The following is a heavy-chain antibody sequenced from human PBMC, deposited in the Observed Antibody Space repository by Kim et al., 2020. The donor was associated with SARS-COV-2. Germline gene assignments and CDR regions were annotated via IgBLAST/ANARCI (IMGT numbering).Heavy chain of an antibody. CDR2: ISFDGRNK. D-gene: IGHD3-10*01. Sequence: GGSLRLSCAASGLSFDSSAMNWVRQAPGKGLEWVAVISFDGRNKAYAGSVKDRVTISRDNSKSTLHLQMNSLRVEDTAVYYCARGNYYESVSLSDYYNGMDVWGQGTTVTVSS. J-gene: IGHJ6*02. CDR3: ARGNYYESVSLSDYYNGMDV. V-gene: IGHV3-30-3*01. CDR1: GLSFDSSA.